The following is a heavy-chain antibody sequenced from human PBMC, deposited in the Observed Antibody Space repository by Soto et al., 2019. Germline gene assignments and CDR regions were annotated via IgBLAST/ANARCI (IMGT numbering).Heavy chain of an antibody. CDR2: ISVSGNTI. CDR1: GFIFSYYC. D-gene: IGHD3-10*01. J-gene: IGHJ4*02. CDR3: ATYTSPYTSGSFDH. Sequence: PGGSRRLSCAASGFIFSYYCMSWVRQAPGKGLECLAYISVSGNTIYYADSVHARFTISRDKTKKSLYLQMDGLRAEDTALYYCATYTSPYTSGSFDHWGQGTMVTVSS. V-gene: IGHV3-11*01.